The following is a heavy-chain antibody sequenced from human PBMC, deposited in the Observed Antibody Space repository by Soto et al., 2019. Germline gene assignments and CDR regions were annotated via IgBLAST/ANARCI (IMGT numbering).Heavy chain of an antibody. J-gene: IGHJ5*02. D-gene: IGHD2-15*01. Sequence: ETLSLTCTVSGGSISDISYCWGWIHQPPGKGLQWIGCMFYSGATYYNPSLKNRVTLSVDTSNNEFSLKLVSVTAPDTAVYYCARHKSGSDWLDPWGQGTLVTVSS. CDR1: GGSISDISYC. CDR3: ARHKSGSDWLDP. CDR2: MFYSGAT. V-gene: IGHV4-39*01.